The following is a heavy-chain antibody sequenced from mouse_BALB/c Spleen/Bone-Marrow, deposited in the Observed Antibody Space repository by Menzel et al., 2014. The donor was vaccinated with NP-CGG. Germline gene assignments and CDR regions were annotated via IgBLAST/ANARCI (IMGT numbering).Heavy chain of an antibody. D-gene: IGHD4-1*01. V-gene: IGHV1-4*01. J-gene: IGHJ2*01. Sequence: VKLVESGAELARPGASVKMSCKASGYTFXTYTMHWVKQRPGQGLEWIGYINPSSGYTNYNQKFKDTATLTADKSSSTAYLQLSSLTSEDSAVYYCARWELGDFDYWGQGTTLTVSS. CDR3: ARWELGDFDY. CDR2: INPSSGYT. CDR1: GYTFXTYT.